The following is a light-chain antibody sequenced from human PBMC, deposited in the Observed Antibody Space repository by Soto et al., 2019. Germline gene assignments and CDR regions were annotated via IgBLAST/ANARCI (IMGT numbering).Light chain of an antibody. V-gene: IGKV3-11*01. J-gene: IGKJ5*01. CDR3: RQRNVWPPVT. Sequence: EIVLTQSPATLSLSPGDRATLSCRASPSVPNFLAWYQQKPGQAPRLLIYGAFNRATGIPARFSGTGSGTDFTLTISSLEPDDSAIYYCRQRNVWPPVTFGLGTRLEIK. CDR1: PSVPNF. CDR2: GAF.